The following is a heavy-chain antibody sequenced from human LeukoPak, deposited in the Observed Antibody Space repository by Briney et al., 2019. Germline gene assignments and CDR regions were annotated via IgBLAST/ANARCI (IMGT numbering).Heavy chain of an antibody. CDR1: GGTFSSYA. V-gene: IGHV1-69*05. Sequence: SVKVSCKASGGTFSSYAISWVRQAPGQGLEWMGGIIPIFGTANYAQKFQGRVTITTDESTSTAYMELSSLRSEDTAVYYCALPLHSGSRGYYYYYMDVWGKGTTVTVSS. J-gene: IGHJ6*03. CDR3: ALPLHSGSRGYYYYYMDV. CDR2: IIPIFGTA. D-gene: IGHD6-6*01.